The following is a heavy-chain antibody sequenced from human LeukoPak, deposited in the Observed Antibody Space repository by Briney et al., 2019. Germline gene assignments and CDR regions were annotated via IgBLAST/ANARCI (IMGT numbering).Heavy chain of an antibody. CDR1: GFTFSSYA. CDR3: ARVKPAGAWLGYFDY. J-gene: IGHJ4*02. D-gene: IGHD6-19*01. CDR2: VHYSGGS. V-gene: IGHV4-39*07. Sequence: SGGSLRLSCAASGFTFSSYAMHWVRQAPSKGLEWIGSVHYSGGSYYNPSLKSRVTISLNTSKNQFSLKLSSVTAADTAVYYCARVKPAGAWLGYFDYWGQGTLVTVSS.